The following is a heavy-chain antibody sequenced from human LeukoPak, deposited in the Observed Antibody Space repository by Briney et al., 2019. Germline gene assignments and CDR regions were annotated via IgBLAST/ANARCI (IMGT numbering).Heavy chain of an antibody. CDR3: AKVLWFGEEGFDP. V-gene: IGHV3-30*04. J-gene: IGHJ5*02. CDR2: ISFDGRNK. Sequence: GRSLRLSCAASGFTFSSYAMHWVRQAPGKGLEWVAVISFDGRNKYYADSVKGRFTISRDNFKNTLDLQMNSLRAEDTAVYYCAKVLWFGEEGFDPWGQGTLVTVSS. CDR1: GFTFSSYA. D-gene: IGHD3-10*01.